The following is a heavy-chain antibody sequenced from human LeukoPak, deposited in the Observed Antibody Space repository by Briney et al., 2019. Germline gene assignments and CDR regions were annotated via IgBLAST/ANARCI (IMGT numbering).Heavy chain of an antibody. CDR3: ARDILTGYYSPN. V-gene: IGHV3-23*01. CDR2: ISGGGGST. Sequence: VQPGGSLRLSCAASGFTFSSYAMSWVRQAPGKGLEWVSRISGGGGSTYYADSVKGRFTISRDNSKNTLCLQMNSLRAEDSAVYYCARDILTGYYSPNWGQGTLVTVSS. CDR1: GFTFSSYA. D-gene: IGHD3-9*01. J-gene: IGHJ4*02.